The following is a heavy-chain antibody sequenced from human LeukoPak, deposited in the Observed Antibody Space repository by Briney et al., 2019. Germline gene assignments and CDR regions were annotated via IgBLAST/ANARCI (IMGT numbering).Heavy chain of an antibody. Sequence: PGGSLRLSCAASGFTFDDYGMSWVRQASGKGLEWVSGINWNGGSTGYADSVKGRFTISRDNAKNSLYLQMNSLTAEDTAVYYCARDQGTSVTAMVGGHFDYWGPGTLVTVSS. CDR2: INWNGGST. CDR3: ARDQGTSVTAMVGGHFDY. CDR1: GFTFDDYG. J-gene: IGHJ4*02. D-gene: IGHD4-17*01. V-gene: IGHV3-20*04.